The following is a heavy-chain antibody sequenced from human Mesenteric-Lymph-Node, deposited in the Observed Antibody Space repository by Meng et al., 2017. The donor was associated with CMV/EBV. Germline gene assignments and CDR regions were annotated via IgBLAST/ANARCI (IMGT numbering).Heavy chain of an antibody. CDR3: ARESVVVVPAATIPSGAFDI. Sequence: GGSLRLSCAASGFTFSSYSMNWVRQAPGKGLEWVSSISSSSSYIYYADSVKGRFTISRDNAKNSLYLQMNSLRAEDTAVYYCARESVVVVPAATIPSGAFDIWGQGTMVTVSS. CDR1: GFTFSSYS. CDR2: ISSSSSYI. D-gene: IGHD2-2*01. J-gene: IGHJ3*02. V-gene: IGHV3-21*04.